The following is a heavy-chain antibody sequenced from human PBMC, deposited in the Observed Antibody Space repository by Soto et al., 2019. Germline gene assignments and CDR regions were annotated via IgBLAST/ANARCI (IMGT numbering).Heavy chain of an antibody. J-gene: IGHJ4*02. CDR3: AHRKGGTFDY. CDR2: IYWNDEI. D-gene: IGHD1-26*01. Sequence: QITLKESGPTLVKPTQTLTLTCTFSGFSLSTSEEAVGWIRQPPGKALEWLALIYWNDEIHYSPSLKRRLTITKDTSKNQVVLTMTNMDPVDTATYYCAHRKGGTFDYWGQGTLVTVSS. CDR1: GFSLSTSEEA. V-gene: IGHV2-5*01.